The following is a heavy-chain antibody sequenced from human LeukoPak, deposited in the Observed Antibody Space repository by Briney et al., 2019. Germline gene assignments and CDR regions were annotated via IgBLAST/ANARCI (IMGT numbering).Heavy chain of an antibody. CDR2: IYYSGST. D-gene: IGHD4-11*01. V-gene: IGHV4-59*01. CDR3: ATTTRYYYGMDV. J-gene: IGHJ6*02. CDR1: GGSISSYY. Sequence: PSETLSLTCTVSGGSISSYYWSWIRQPPGKGLEWIGYIYYSGSTNYNPSLKSRVTISVDTSKNQFSLKLSSVTAADTAVYYCATTTRYYYGMDVWGQGTTVTVSS.